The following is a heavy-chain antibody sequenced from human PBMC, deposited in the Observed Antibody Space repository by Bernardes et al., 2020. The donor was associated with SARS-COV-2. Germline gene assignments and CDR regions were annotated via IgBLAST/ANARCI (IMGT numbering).Heavy chain of an antibody. CDR1: GYTFTSYG. CDR2: ISAYNGNT. Sequence: ASVKVSCKASGYTFTSYGISWVRQAPGQGLEWMGWISAYNGNTNYAQKLQGRVTMTTDTSTSTAYMELRSLRSDDTAVYYCAREGTAMGRSAYYYYGMDVWGQGTTVTVSS. J-gene: IGHJ6*02. D-gene: IGHD5-18*01. V-gene: IGHV1-18*01. CDR3: AREGTAMGRSAYYYYGMDV.